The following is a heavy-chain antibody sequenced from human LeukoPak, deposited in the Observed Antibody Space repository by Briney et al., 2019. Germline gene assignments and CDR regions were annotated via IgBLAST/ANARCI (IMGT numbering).Heavy chain of an antibody. D-gene: IGHD4-17*01. CDR3: ARAFPFDDYGDPDAFDI. Sequence: SETLSLTCTVSGGSMSRGAYYWSWIRQHPGKGLEWIGNIYYSGSTYYNPSLKSRVTISVDRSKNQFSLKLTSVTAADTAVYYCARAFPFDDYGDPDAFDIWGQGTMVTLSS. V-gene: IGHV4-30-4*08. CDR1: GGSMSRGAYY. CDR2: IYYSGST. J-gene: IGHJ3*02.